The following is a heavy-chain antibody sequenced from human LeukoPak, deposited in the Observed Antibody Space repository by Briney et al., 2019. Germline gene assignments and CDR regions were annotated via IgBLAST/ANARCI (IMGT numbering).Heavy chain of an antibody. V-gene: IGHV1-69*13. Sequence: SVKLSCKASGGTFSSYAISWVRQAPGQGLEWMGGIIPIFGTANYAQKFQGRVTITADESTSTAYMELSSLRSEDTAVYYCARDKSPYYDSSGHAFDIWGQGTMVTVSS. CDR3: ARDKSPYYDSSGHAFDI. CDR1: GGTFSSYA. CDR2: IIPIFGTA. J-gene: IGHJ3*02. D-gene: IGHD3-22*01.